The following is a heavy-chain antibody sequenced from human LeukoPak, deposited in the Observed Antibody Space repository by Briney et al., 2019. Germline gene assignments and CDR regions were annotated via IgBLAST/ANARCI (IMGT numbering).Heavy chain of an antibody. D-gene: IGHD3-16*01. CDR2: LNSRTDGETT. J-gene: IGHJ4*02. Sequence: PGGSLRLSCVVSGFSFTNAWVSWARQAPGKGLEWVGRLNSRTDGETTDYAAHVKGRFSISRDDSKTTVFLQMNSLKIEDTAVYYCTTMFNVVMGDLFDYWGQGTLVTVSS. V-gene: IGHV3-15*01. CDR3: TTMFNVVMGDLFDY. CDR1: GFSFTNAW.